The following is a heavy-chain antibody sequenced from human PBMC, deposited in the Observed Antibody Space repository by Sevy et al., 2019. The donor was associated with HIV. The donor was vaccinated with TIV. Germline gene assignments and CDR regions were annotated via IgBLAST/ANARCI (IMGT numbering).Heavy chain of an antibody. J-gene: IGHJ4*02. D-gene: IGHD3-22*01. CDR1: GKTITALA. CDR2: YDPEDAET. Sequence: ASVKVSCKVSGKTITALAIHWVRQAPGKGLEWMATYDPEDAETYYAQRFQGRVTMTEDTSTDTAYMEMSSLGSEDTAVFYCAGTKDYYDNSGDPFDYWGQRTLVTVSS. CDR3: AGTKDYYDNSGDPFDY. V-gene: IGHV1-24*01.